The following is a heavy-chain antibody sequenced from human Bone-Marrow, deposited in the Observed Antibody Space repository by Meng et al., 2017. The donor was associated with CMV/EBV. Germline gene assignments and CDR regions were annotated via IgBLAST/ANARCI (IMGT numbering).Heavy chain of an antibody. J-gene: IGHJ6*02. CDR1: GGSISSSSYY. D-gene: IGHD6-13*01. V-gene: IGHV4-39*07. Sequence: SETLSLTCTVSGGSISSSSYYWGWIRQPPGKGLEWIGSIYYSGSTYYNPSLKSRVTISVDTSKNQFSLKLSSVTAADTAVYYCARAPELAGYGMDVWGQGTTVTVSS. CDR2: IYYSGST. CDR3: ARAPELAGYGMDV.